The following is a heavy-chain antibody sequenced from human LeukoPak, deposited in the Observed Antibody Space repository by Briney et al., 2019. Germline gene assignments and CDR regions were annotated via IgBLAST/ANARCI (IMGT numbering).Heavy chain of an antibody. D-gene: IGHD2-21*02. Sequence: GGSLRLSCAASGFTISNYAMGWVRQAPGKRLECVSVISGSGGDTCYADSVKGRFTISKDNSKNTLFLQMNNLRAEDTAVYYCAHTYCGGDCYSFDSWGQGTQVTVSS. CDR1: GFTISNYA. J-gene: IGHJ4*02. CDR2: ISGSGGDT. V-gene: IGHV3-23*01. CDR3: AHTYCGGDCYSFDS.